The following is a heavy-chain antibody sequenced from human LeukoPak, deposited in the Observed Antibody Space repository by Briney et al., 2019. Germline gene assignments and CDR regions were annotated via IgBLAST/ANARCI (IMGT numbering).Heavy chain of an antibody. CDR1: GFTSGDYA. J-gene: IGHJ4*02. D-gene: IGHD6-13*01. CDR3: IAAAEVDY. V-gene: IGHV3-49*04. CDR2: IRSKAYGGTT. Sequence: PGRSLRLSCTASGFTSGDYAMSWVRQAPGKGLEWVGFIRSKAYGGTTEYAASVKGRFTISRDDSKSIAYLQMNSLKTEDTAVYYCIAAAEVDYWGQGTLVTVSS.